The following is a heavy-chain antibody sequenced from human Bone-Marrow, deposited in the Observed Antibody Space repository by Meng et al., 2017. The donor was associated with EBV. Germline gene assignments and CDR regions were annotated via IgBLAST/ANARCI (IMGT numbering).Heavy chain of an antibody. CDR3: ASESGRGFTPDY. Sequence: QVQLQQSGAEVKKPGSSVKVSCRTSGGTFRSDAVSWVRQAPGQGLEWMGGLIPMSGAPHYAQKFQDRVTIIADESTSTHSMELNNLRFEDTAMYYCASESGRGFTPDYWGQGTLGTVDS. D-gene: IGHD3-10*01. CDR2: LIPMSGAP. V-gene: IGHV1-69*01. J-gene: IGHJ4*02. CDR1: GGTFRSDA.